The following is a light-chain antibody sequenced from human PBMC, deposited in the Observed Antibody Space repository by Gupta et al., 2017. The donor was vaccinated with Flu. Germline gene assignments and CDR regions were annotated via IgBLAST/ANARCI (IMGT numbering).Light chain of an antibody. CDR2: KAS. CDR3: QQYNGYSRT. Sequence: DIQMTQPPSTVSACVGDRVNITCRASQSISNWFAWYQQKPGKAPKLLIYKASSLESGVPSRFSGSGSGTEFTLTISSLQPDDFATYYCQQYNGYSRTFGLGTKVEIK. J-gene: IGKJ1*01. V-gene: IGKV1-5*03. CDR1: QSISNW.